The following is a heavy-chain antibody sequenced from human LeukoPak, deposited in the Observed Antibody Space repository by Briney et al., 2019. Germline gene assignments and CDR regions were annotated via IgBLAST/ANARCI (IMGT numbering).Heavy chain of an antibody. V-gene: IGHV3-30*02. Sequence: GGSLRLSCAASGFTFSSYGMHWVRQAPGKGLEWVAFIRYDGSNKYYADSVKGRFTISRDNSKNTLYLQMNSLRAEDTAVYYCAKRGSYSLRTFDYWGQGTLVTVSS. J-gene: IGHJ4*02. D-gene: IGHD1-26*01. CDR3: AKRGSYSLRTFDY. CDR1: GFTFSSYG. CDR2: IRYDGSNK.